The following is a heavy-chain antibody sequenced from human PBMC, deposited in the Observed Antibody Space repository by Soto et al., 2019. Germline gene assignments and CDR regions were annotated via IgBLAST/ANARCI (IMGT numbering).Heavy chain of an antibody. CDR2: IIPIFGTA. CDR3: ARGSYYYDSSGYQYYFDY. CDR1: GGTFSSYA. J-gene: IGHJ4*02. Sequence: GASVKVSCKASGGTFSSYAISWVRQAPGQGLEWMGGIIPIFGTANYAQKFQGRVTITADESTSTACMELSSLRSEDTAVYYCARGSYYYDSSGYQYYFDYWGQGTLVTVSS. V-gene: IGHV1-69*13. D-gene: IGHD3-22*01.